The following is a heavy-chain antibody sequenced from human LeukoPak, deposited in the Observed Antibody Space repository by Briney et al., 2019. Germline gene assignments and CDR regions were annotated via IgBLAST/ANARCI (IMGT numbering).Heavy chain of an antibody. CDR3: AKGYGSGSYPLGMDV. V-gene: IGHV3-9*03. CDR1: GFTFSSYT. J-gene: IGHJ6*04. D-gene: IGHD3-10*01. CDR2: ISWNSGSI. Sequence: GGSLGLSCAASGFTFSSYTMNWVRQAPGKGLEWVSGISWNSGSIGYADSVKGRFTISRDNAKNSLYLQMNSLRAEDMALYYCAKGYGSGSYPLGMDVWGNGTTVTVSS.